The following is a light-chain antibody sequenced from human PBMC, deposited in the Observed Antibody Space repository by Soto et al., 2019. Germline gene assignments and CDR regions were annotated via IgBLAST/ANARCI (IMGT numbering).Light chain of an antibody. CDR2: YIS. CDR3: QQHNQWPIT. CDR1: QSAGNF. Sequence: ERVMTQSPATLSVSPGDTASLSCRASQSAGNFLAWYQQKPGQAPRIIIYYISTRATGIPARFSGSGSGTECTLTINSLQSEDAPVYYCQQHNQWPITFGQGTRLEIK. V-gene: IGKV3D-15*01. J-gene: IGKJ5*01.